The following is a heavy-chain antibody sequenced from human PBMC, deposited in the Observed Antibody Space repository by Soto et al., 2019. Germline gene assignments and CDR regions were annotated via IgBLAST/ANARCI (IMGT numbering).Heavy chain of an antibody. Sequence: PSETLSLTCSVSGGSISSYGWSWIRQPPGKGLEWIGYIYYSGSTNYNPSLKSRVTMSVDTSKNQFSLKLSSVTAADTAVYYCARGGSGFLKRIVVIVSPGMYDFDIWGQGTMVTVSS. D-gene: IGHD2-2*01. CDR2: IYYSGST. CDR3: ARGGSGFLKRIVVIVSPGMYDFDI. CDR1: GGSISSYG. V-gene: IGHV4-59*01. J-gene: IGHJ3*02.